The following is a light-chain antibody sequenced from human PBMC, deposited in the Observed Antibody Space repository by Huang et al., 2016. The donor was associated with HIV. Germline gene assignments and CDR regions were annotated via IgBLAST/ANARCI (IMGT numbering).Light chain of an antibody. J-gene: IGKJ4*01. Sequence: IQMTQSPSALSASVGDRVTITCRAGQDISSWLAWDQHKPGEAPKSLIDAASSLQSGVPSRFSGSGSGTEFTLTISDLQSEDFATYYCQQYSTYPLTFGGGTKVEIQ. V-gene: IGKV1D-16*01. CDR3: QQYSTYPLT. CDR2: AAS. CDR1: QDISSW.